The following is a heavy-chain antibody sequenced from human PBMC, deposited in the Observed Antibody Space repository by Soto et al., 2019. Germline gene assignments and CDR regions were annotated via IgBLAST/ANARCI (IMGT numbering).Heavy chain of an antibody. V-gene: IGHV1-69*02. J-gene: IGHJ4*02. D-gene: IGHD6-19*01. CDR3: WSDSSGLTRDYSDY. CDR2: IIPILGIA. CDR1: GGTFSSYT. Sequence: SVKVSCKASGGTFSSYTIRWVRQAPGQGLEWMGRIIPILGIANYAQKFQGRVTITADKSTSTAYMELSSLRSEDTAVYYCWSDSSGLTRDYSDYLRQAILVT.